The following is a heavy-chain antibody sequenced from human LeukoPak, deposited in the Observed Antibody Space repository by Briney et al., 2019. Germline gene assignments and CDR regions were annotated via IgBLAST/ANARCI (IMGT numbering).Heavy chain of an antibody. CDR1: GGSITNHY. Sequence: SETLSLTCAVSGGSITNHYWSWIRQPPGKGLEWIGYISYSGSTNYNSSLKSRLTISLDASKNHFSLNLSSLTAADTAVYYCARHSSPNYNRFDPWGQGTLVTVSS. CDR3: ARHSSPNYNRFDP. J-gene: IGHJ5*02. CDR2: ISYSGST. V-gene: IGHV4-59*08.